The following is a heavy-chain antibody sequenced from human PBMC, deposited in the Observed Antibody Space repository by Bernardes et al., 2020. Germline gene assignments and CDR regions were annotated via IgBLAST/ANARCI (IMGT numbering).Heavy chain of an antibody. J-gene: IGHJ6*03. V-gene: IGHV3-33*01. D-gene: IGHD2-2*01. CDR2: IWYDGSNK. CDR3: ARDSSGLVPAAYMDV. Sequence: VGSLSLSCAASGFTFSSYGMHWVRQAPGQGLEWVAVIWYDGSNKYYADSVKGRFTISRDNSKNTLYLQMNSLRAEDTAVYYCARDSSGLVPAAYMDVWGKGTTVTVSS. CDR1: GFTFSSYG.